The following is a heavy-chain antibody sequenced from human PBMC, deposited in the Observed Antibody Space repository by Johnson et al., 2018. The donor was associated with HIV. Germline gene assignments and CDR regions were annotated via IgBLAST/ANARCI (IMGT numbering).Heavy chain of an antibody. CDR3: ARDPTSHWYGSESYSGITVM. D-gene: IGHD3-10*01. V-gene: IGHV3-74*01. Sequence: VQLVESGGGVVQPGGSLRLSCAASGFSFSTYWMHWVRQAPGQGLVWVSRIISDATTAIYTDSVKGRFTISRDNGRDSLYLQMGSLTAEDTAVYYCARDPTSHWYGSESYSGITVMWGQGTKVTVSS. CDR1: GFSFSTYW. CDR2: IISDATTA. J-gene: IGHJ3*02.